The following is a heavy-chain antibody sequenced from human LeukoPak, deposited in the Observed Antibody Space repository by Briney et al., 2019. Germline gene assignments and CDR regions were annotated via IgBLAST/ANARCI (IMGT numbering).Heavy chain of an antibody. CDR3: ARDRSMSGWYIDL. J-gene: IGHJ2*01. CDR2: IWNDGSNK. Sequence: GGSLRLSCAASGFTFSSYGMHWVRQAPGKGLEWVAVIWNDGSNKYYPDSVQGRFTNSRDNSKNTLYLQVNSLRAEDTAVYYCARDRSMSGWYIDLWGRGTLVTVSS. D-gene: IGHD2/OR15-2a*01. CDR1: GFTFSSYG. V-gene: IGHV3-33*01.